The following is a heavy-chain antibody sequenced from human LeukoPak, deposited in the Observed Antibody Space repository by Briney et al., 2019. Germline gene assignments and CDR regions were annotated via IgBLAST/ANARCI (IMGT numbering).Heavy chain of an antibody. V-gene: IGHV3-7*01. CDR1: RFTFSSYW. CDR3: AREANARFDY. Sequence: SGGSLRLSCSAHRFTFSSYWMSWLRQAPGKGLEWVATISQDGSEKFYVDSAKGRFTVSRDNAKTSLYLQMNSLRAEDTAVYYCAREANARFDYWGQGTLVTVSS. D-gene: IGHD1-1*01. CDR2: ISQDGSEK. J-gene: IGHJ4*02.